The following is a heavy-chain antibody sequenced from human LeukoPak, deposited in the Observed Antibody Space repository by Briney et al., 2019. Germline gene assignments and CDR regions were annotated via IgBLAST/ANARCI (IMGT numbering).Heavy chain of an antibody. CDR1: GFTFSSYS. D-gene: IGHD6-19*01. CDR3: AKTTYASNSSGWYNHFDY. Sequence: GGSLRLSCAASGFTFSSYSMNWVRQAPGKGLEWVSYISSSGSTIYYADSVKGRFTISRDNAKNSLFLQMNSLRAEDTTVYYCAKTTYASNSSGWYNHFDYWGQGTLVTVSS. CDR2: ISSSGSTI. V-gene: IGHV3-48*04. J-gene: IGHJ4*02.